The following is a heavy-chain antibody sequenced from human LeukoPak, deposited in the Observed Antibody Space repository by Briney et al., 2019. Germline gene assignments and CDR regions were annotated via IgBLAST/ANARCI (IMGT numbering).Heavy chain of an antibody. CDR2: ISAYNGNT. Sequence: ASVKVSCKASGYTFTSYGFSWVRQAPGQGLEWMGWISAYNGNTNYAQKLQGRVTMTTDTSTSTAYMELRSLRSDDTAVYYCARDGYSSSWGVYYYYGMDVWGQGTTVTVSS. V-gene: IGHV1-18*01. D-gene: IGHD6-13*01. CDR3: ARDGYSSSWGVYYYYGMDV. CDR1: GYTFTSYG. J-gene: IGHJ6*02.